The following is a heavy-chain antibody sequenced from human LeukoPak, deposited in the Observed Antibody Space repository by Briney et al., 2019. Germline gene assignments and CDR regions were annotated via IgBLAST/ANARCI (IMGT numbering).Heavy chain of an antibody. CDR1: GFTFSSYD. V-gene: IGHV3-21*01. CDR2: ISSGSNYL. D-gene: IGHD6-19*01. J-gene: IGHJ4*02. Sequence: GGSLSLYCSASGFTFSSYDMNWVRQAPGQGLEWVSSISSGSNYLHYADSGTGRFTISRANAKDSLYLQMNSLRAEDTAVYFCARGTLGAWGWWGQGTLVTVSS. CDR3: ARGTLGAWGW.